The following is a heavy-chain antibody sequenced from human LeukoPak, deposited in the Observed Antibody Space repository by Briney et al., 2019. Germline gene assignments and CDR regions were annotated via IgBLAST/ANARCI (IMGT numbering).Heavy chain of an antibody. D-gene: IGHD6-19*01. CDR3: ARAPHGSGCDY. CDR1: GDSVSSNSAT. J-gene: IGHJ4*02. CDR2: TYYRSKWYN. Sequence: QTLSLTRAISGDSVSSNSATWIWIRQSPSRGLEWLGRTYYRSKWYNDYGLSVKSRITVNPDTSKNQFSLQLNSVTPEDTAVYYCARAPHGSGCDYWSQGALVTVSS. V-gene: IGHV6-1*01.